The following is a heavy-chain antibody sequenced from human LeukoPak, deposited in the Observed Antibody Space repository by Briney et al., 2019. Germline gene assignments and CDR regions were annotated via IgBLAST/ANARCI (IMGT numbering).Heavy chain of an antibody. CDR3: AKDRDDYGDDC. Sequence: GESLRLSCAASGFTFDDFGMHWVRQAPGKGLEWVALIRSDGTNKYYVDSVKGRFTISRDNSKNTLYLQMTSLRVEDTAVYYCAKDRDDYGDDCWGQGILVTVST. J-gene: IGHJ4*02. CDR1: GFTFDDFG. D-gene: IGHD4-17*01. V-gene: IGHV3-30*02. CDR2: IRSDGTNK.